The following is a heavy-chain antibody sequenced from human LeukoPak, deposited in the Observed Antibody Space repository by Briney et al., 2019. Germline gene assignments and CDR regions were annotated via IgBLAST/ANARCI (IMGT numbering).Heavy chain of an antibody. CDR1: GGSISSYS. Sequence: SETLSLTCTVSGGSISSYSWSWIRQPPGKGLEWIGDISYSGSTNYNPSLRSRSTISLDTSKNQFSLKLSSVTAADTAVYYCARRVKTAAGMGYYGMDVWGQGTTVTVSS. J-gene: IGHJ6*02. CDR3: ARRVKTAAGMGYYGMDV. V-gene: IGHV4-59*01. D-gene: IGHD6-13*01. CDR2: ISYSGST.